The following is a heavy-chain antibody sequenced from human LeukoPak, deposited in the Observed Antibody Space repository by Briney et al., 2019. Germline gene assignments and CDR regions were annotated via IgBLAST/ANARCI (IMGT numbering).Heavy chain of an antibody. J-gene: IGHJ3*02. CDR1: GGTFSSYA. Sequence: ASVKVSCKASGGTFSSYAISWVRQAPGQGLEWMGGIIPIFGTANYAQKFQGRVTITADESTSTAYMGLSSLRSEDTAVYYCNYGDQGTYDAFDIWGQGTMVTVSS. CDR2: IIPIFGTA. V-gene: IGHV1-69*13. CDR3: NYGDQGTYDAFDI. D-gene: IGHD4-17*01.